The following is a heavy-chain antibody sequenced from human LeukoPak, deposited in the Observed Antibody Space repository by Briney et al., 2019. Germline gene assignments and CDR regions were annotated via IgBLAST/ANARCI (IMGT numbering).Heavy chain of an antibody. Sequence: ASVKVSCKASGYTFTSYGISWVRQAPRQVLEWMEWISAYNGNTNYAQKLQGRVTMTTDTSTSTAYMELRSLRSDDTAVYYCARVFSSSWYRSYYYYYMDVWGKGTTVTVSS. J-gene: IGHJ6*03. D-gene: IGHD6-13*01. CDR2: ISAYNGNT. CDR3: ARVFSSSWYRSYYYYYMDV. V-gene: IGHV1-18*01. CDR1: GYTFTSYG.